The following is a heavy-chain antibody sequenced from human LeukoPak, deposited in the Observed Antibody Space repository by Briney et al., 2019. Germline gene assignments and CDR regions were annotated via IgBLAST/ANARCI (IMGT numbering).Heavy chain of an antibody. D-gene: IGHD3-10*01. CDR1: GFTFSSYG. CDR2: IWYDGSNK. Sequence: GGSLRLSCAASGFTFSSYGMHWVGQAPGKGLEWVAVIWYDGSNKYYADSVKGRFTISRDNSKNTLYLQMNSLRAEDTAVYYCAREQYYYGSGTHLDYWGQGTLVTVSS. V-gene: IGHV3-33*01. J-gene: IGHJ4*02. CDR3: AREQYYYGSGTHLDY.